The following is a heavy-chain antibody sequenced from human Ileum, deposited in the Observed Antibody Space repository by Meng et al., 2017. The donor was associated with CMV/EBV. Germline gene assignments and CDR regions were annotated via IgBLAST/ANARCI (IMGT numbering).Heavy chain of an antibody. CDR2: VYHRRDT. V-gene: IGHV4-4*02. Sequence: LPCPVSGDSISSDIWWSWVRQPPGKGLEWIGEVYHRRDTNYNPSLKSRVDMSVDKSKNQFYLSLFSVTAADTAVYYCGRDQGRELINHWGQGTLVTVSS. D-gene: IGHD1-7*01. J-gene: IGHJ4*02. CDR1: GDSISSDIW. CDR3: GRDQGRELINH.